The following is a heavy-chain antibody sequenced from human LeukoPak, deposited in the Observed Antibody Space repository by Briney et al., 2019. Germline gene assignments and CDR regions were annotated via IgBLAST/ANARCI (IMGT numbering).Heavy chain of an antibody. Sequence: AASVRVSCKASGHTFTGYYMHWVRQAPGQGLEWMGWINANSGGTNYAQKFQGRVTMTRDTSISTAYMELSRLRSDDTAVYYCARDGYRGYDFWSGYAWFDPWGQGTLVTVSS. D-gene: IGHD3-3*01. V-gene: IGHV1-2*02. CDR3: ARDGYRGYDFWSGYAWFDP. CDR1: GHTFTGYY. J-gene: IGHJ5*02. CDR2: INANSGGT.